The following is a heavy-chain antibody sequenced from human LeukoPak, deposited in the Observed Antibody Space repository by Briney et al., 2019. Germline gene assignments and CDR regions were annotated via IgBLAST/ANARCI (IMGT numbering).Heavy chain of an antibody. V-gene: IGHV1-2*06. CDR1: GYTLTELS. J-gene: IGHJ3*02. Sequence: ASVKVSCKVSGYTLTELSMHWVRQAPGQGLDWMGRINPNNGGTNYAQKFQGRVTMTRDMSMSTAYMELSRLRSDDTAVYYCAGEDNSSGYRPFDIWGQGTMVTVPS. D-gene: IGHD3-22*01. CDR3: AGEDNSSGYRPFDI. CDR2: INPNNGGT.